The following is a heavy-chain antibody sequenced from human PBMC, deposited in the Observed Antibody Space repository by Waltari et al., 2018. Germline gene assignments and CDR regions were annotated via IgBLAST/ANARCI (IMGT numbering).Heavy chain of an antibody. J-gene: IGHJ5*02. D-gene: IGHD3-10*01. CDR3: ARQSSISSPSS. V-gene: IGHV3-30*02. CDR2: TRCDGSKN. CDR1: GFIFTRYD. Sequence: QVQLVESGGGVVLPGGFLTLSCATPGFIFTRYDMNWVRQAPGRVREWVALTRCDGSKNFYAASVKGRFTVSRDTSRDTLYLHRNSLRFADTATYFWARQSSISSPSSWGRGTLVTVSS.